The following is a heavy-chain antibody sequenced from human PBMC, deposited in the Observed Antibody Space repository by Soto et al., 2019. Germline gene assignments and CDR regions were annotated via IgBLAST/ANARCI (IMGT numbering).Heavy chain of an antibody. CDR2: ISYDGTNK. CDR3: ARDPKTSGAQHWAFNYFDS. CDR1: GFSFSISP. D-gene: IGHD7-27*01. V-gene: IGHV3-30-3*01. J-gene: IGHJ4*02. Sequence: QVQLVESGGGVVQPGRSLRLSCADSGFSFSISPMHWVRQAPGKGPEWVALISYDGTNKFYADSVKGRFTISRDNSKSTLYLQVDSLRPEDAAVYYCARDPKTSGAQHWAFNYFDSWGQGTLVTVSS.